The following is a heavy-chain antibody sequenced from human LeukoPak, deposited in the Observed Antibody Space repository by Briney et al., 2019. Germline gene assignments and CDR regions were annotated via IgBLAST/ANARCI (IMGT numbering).Heavy chain of an antibody. CDR1: GLTFNKSW. Sequence: GGSLRLSCAASGLTFNKSWMHWVRQGPGKGLEWVSRINNDGSGTSYAGSVKGRFTISRDNSKDTLYLQMNSLRAEDTAVYYCAKELWRSLLDYWGQGTLVTVSS. D-gene: IGHD3-10*01. CDR2: INNDGSGT. V-gene: IGHV3-74*01. J-gene: IGHJ4*02. CDR3: AKELWRSLLDY.